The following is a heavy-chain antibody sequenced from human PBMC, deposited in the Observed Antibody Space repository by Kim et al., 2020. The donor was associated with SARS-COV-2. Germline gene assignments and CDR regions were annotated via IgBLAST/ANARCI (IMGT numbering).Heavy chain of an antibody. CDR1: GYTFINYA. CDR3: ARDRSPDSSSLLF. D-gene: IGHD6-13*01. CDR2: INTNSGNA. J-gene: IGHJ4*02. Sequence: ASVKVSCKTSGYTFINYAMNWVRQAPGQGPEWMGRINTNSGNATYAQGFTGRFVFSFDTSARTAYLEINNLKPDDTAVYFCARDRSPDSSSLLFWGQGTLVTVSS. V-gene: IGHV7-4-1*02.